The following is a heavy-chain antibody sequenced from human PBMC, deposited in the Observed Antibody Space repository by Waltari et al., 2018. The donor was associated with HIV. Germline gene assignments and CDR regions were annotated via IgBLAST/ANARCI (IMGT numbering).Heavy chain of an antibody. CDR2: IDHTGTS. CDR1: VGSFRGYY. Sequence: QVYLPQWGSGLLKPSETLSLTCADYVGSFRGYYWTWIRQSPGRGLEWMGEIDHTGTSTYNPSLKGRVTMSVDTSKNQFSVNLKSVTVADTAVYYCVRGFGNYGFYFDYWGQGKLVSVSS. D-gene: IGHD3-16*01. V-gene: IGHV4-34*02. J-gene: IGHJ4*02. CDR3: VRGFGNYGFYFDY.